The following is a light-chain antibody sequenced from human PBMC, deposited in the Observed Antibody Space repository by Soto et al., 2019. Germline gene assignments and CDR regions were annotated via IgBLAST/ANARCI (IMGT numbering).Light chain of an antibody. J-gene: IGKJ2*01. V-gene: IGKV3-11*01. CDR3: QQRSNWPPAT. CDR1: ESVTRY. Sequence: EIVLTQSPATLSLSPGERATLSCRASESVTRYLAWYQQKPGQAPRLLIYDASNRATGIPDRFSGSGAGTDFTLTINSLEPEDFAVYYCQQRSNWPPATFGQGTKLEIK. CDR2: DAS.